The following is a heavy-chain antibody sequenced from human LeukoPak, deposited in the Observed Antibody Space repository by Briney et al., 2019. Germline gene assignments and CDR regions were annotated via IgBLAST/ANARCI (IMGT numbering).Heavy chain of an antibody. CDR3: ARHAGGIAAAGTRPFDY. CDR2: IYYGGGT. D-gene: IGHD6-13*01. J-gene: IGHJ4*02. Sequence: SETLFLTCTVSGASLSSSTYYWGWIRQPPGKGLEWIGSIYYGGGTYYNPSLKSRVTMSVDTSKKQFSLKLSSVTAADTAVYYCARHAGGIAAAGTRPFDYWGQGTLVTVSS. CDR1: GASLSSSTYY. V-gene: IGHV4-39*01.